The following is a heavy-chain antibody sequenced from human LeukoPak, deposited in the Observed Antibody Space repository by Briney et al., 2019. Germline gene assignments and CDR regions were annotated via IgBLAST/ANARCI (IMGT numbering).Heavy chain of an antibody. V-gene: IGHV3-30*18. Sequence: GGSLRLSCAASGFTFSSYGMHWVRQAPGKGLEWVAVISYDGSNKYYADSVKGRFTISRDNSKNTLYLQMNSLRVEDTAVYYCANWPHDAFDIWDQGTMVTVSS. CDR2: ISYDGSNK. J-gene: IGHJ3*02. CDR1: GFTFSSYG. CDR3: ANWPHDAFDI.